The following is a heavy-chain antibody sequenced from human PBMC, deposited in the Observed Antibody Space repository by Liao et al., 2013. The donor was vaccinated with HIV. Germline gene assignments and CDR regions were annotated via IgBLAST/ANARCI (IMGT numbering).Heavy chain of an antibody. V-gene: IGHV4-61*02. CDR3: ARVTYSTSSGWLFDS. CDR2: IYTSGTT. Sequence: QVHLQESGPGLVKPSQTLSLTCTVSGGSISSGSYFWSWIRQSAGEGLEWIGRIYTSGTTNYNPSLKSRVTFSLDTSRNQFSLSLSSVTAADTAVYFCARVTYSTSSGWLFDSWGQGTLVTVSS. CDR1: GGSISSGSYF. D-gene: IGHD6-6*01. J-gene: IGHJ4*02.